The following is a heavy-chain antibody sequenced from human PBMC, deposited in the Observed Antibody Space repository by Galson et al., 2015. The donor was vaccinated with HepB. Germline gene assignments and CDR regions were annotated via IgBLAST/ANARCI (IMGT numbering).Heavy chain of an antibody. J-gene: IGHJ4*02. CDR3: AKDHITGWSFDS. CDR1: GFTFSTYW. D-gene: IGHD6-19*01. V-gene: IGHV3-7*03. Sequence: SLRLSCAASGFTFSTYWMYWVRQAPGKGLEWVAAIKTDGSDKYYADSVKGRCTISRDNADNSIYLQINSLRNEDTAVYYCAKDHITGWSFDSWGQGTLVTVSS. CDR2: IKTDGSDK.